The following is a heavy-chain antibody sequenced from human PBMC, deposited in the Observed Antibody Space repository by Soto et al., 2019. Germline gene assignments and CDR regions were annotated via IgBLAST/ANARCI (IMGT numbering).Heavy chain of an antibody. CDR2: ISSSTSYV. CDR3: ARDPSEGRVGNWFES. D-gene: IGHD2-2*01. CDR1: GFTFSRYG. Sequence: GGSLRLSCAASGFTFSRYGMNWLRQAPGKGLEWVASISSSTSYVYYADSVKGRFSTSRDNAKNILYLEMYGLRTEDTAVYYCARDPSEGRVGNWFESWGQGTLVTVSS. V-gene: IGHV3-21*06. J-gene: IGHJ5*01.